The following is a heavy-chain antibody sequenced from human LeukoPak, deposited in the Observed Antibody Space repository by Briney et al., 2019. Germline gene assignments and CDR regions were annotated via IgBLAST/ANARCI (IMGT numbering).Heavy chain of an antibody. CDR3: AIIETYCGGDCYLMGFDY. CDR2: ISDSGDST. Sequence: GGSLRLSCAVSGFTFSSYAMSWVRQAPGRGLEWFSAISDSGDSTYYADSVKGRFTVSRDNSKNTLYLQMNSLRAEDTAVYYCAIIETYCGGDCYLMGFDYWGQETLVTVSS. CDR1: GFTFSSYA. D-gene: IGHD2-21*02. V-gene: IGHV3-23*01. J-gene: IGHJ4*02.